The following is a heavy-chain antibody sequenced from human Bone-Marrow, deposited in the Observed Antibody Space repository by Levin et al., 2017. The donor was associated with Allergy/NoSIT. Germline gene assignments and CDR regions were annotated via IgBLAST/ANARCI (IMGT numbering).Heavy chain of an antibody. CDR2: IYYSGST. D-gene: IGHD6-19*01. Sequence: SETLSLTCTVSGGSISSYYWSWIRQPPGKGLEWIGYIYYSGSTNYNPSLKSRVTISVDTSKNQFSLKLSSVTAADTAVYCWARVSGIAVAGTSHFDYWGQGTLVTVSS. J-gene: IGHJ4*02. CDR3: ARVSGIAVAGTSHFDY. V-gene: IGHV4-59*01. CDR1: GGSISSYY.